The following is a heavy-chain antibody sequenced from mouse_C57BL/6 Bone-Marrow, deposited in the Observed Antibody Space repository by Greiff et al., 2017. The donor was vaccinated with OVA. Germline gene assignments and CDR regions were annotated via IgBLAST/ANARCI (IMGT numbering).Heavy chain of an antibody. CDR1: GFTFSSYG. Sequence: EVKVVESGGDLVKPGGSLKLSCAASGFTFSSYGMSWVRPTPDKRLEWVATISSGGSYTYYPDSVKGRFTISRDNAKNTLYLQMSSLKSEDTAMYYCARHERVELFIYYFDYWGQGTTLTVSS. CDR2: ISSGGSYT. CDR3: ARHERVELFIYYFDY. J-gene: IGHJ2*01. D-gene: IGHD1-1*01. V-gene: IGHV5-6*01.